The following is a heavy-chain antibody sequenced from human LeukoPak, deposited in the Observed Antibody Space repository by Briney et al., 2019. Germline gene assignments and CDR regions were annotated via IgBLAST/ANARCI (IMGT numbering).Heavy chain of an antibody. J-gene: IGHJ4*02. CDR2: ISGSGGST. CDR1: GFTFSSYA. CDR3: AKVGYSYGYYYFDY. Sequence: GGSLRLSCAASGFTFSSYAMSWVRQAPRKGLEWVSAISGSGGSTYYADSVKGRFTISRDNSKNTLYLQMNSLRAEDTAVYYCAKVGYSYGYYYFDYWGQGTLVTVSS. V-gene: IGHV3-23*01. D-gene: IGHD5-18*01.